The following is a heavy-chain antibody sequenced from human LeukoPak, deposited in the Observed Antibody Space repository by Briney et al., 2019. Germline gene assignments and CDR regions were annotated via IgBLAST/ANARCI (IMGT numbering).Heavy chain of an antibody. V-gene: IGHV3-7*01. CDR2: ITGDGSDR. Sequence: PGGSLRLSCAASGFTFSNYWMTWVRQVPGKGLEWVASITGDGSDRYNVDSVKGRFTISRDNAKNSLSLQMSSLRAEDTAVYYCASTLTFDNWGLGILVTVSS. CDR1: GFTFSNYW. J-gene: IGHJ3*02. CDR3: ASTLTFDN.